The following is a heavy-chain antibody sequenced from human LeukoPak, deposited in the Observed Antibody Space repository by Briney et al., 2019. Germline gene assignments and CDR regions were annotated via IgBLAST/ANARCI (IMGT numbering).Heavy chain of an antibody. CDR1: GYSISSGYY. CDR3: ARRGYSGYGNFDY. D-gene: IGHD5-12*01. J-gene: IGHJ4*02. CDR2: IYHSGST. V-gene: IGHV4-38-2*02. Sequence: SETLSLTCTVSGYSISSGYYWGWIRQPPGKGLEWIGSIYHSGSTYYNPSLKSRVTISVDASKNQFSLKLSSVTAADTAVYYCARRGYSGYGNFDYWGQGTLVTVSS.